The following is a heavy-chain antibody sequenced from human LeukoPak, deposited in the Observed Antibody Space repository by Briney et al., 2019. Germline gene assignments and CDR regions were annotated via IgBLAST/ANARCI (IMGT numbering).Heavy chain of an antibody. Sequence: SETLSLTCAVYGGSFSGYYWSWIRQPPGKGLEWIGEINHSGSTNYNPSLKSRVTISVDTSKNQFSLKLSSVTAADTAVYYCARALGNYYYGSGRGYYYYMDVWGKGTTVTISS. D-gene: IGHD3-10*01. J-gene: IGHJ6*03. V-gene: IGHV4-34*01. CDR2: INHSGST. CDR1: GGSFSGYY. CDR3: ARALGNYYYGSGRGYYYYMDV.